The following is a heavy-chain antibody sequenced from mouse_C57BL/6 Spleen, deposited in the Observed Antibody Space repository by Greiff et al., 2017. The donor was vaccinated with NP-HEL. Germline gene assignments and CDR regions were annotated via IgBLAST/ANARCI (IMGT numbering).Heavy chain of an antibody. J-gene: IGHJ2*01. CDR2: ISYDGSN. CDR3: AREGGYDVPFDY. D-gene: IGHD2-2*01. Sequence: DVQLQESGPGLVKPSQSLSLTCSVTGYSITSGYYWNWIRQFPGNKLEWMGYISYDGSNNYNPSLKNRISITRDTSKNQFFLKLNSVTTEDTATYYCAREGGYDVPFDYWGQGTTLTVSS. CDR1: GYSITSGYY. V-gene: IGHV3-6*01.